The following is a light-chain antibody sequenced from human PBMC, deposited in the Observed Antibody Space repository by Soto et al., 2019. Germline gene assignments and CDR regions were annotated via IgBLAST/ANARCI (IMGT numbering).Light chain of an antibody. CDR2: STY. Sequence: QSVLTQPPSASGTPGQRVTISCSGSSSNIGSNTVNWYQQLPGTAPKLLIYSTYQRPSGVPDRFSGSKSGTSTSLAISGLQSEDEADYYCATWDDSLNGYDFGTGTKVTVL. V-gene: IGLV1-44*01. CDR1: SSNIGSNT. CDR3: ATWDDSLNGYD. J-gene: IGLJ1*01.